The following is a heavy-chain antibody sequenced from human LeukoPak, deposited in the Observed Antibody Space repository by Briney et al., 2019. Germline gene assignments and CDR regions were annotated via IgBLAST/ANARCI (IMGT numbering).Heavy chain of an antibody. CDR2: ISAHNGNT. J-gene: IGHJ6*03. CDR3: ARDLGIFGSSNYYMDV. CDR1: GYTFTSYG. D-gene: IGHD3-3*01. Sequence: ASVKVSCKASGYTFTSYGISWVRQAPGQGLEWMGWISAHNGNTNYAQKLQGRVTMTTDTSTSTAYMELRSPRSDDTAVYYCARDLGIFGSSNYYMDVWGKGTTVTVSS. V-gene: IGHV1-18*01.